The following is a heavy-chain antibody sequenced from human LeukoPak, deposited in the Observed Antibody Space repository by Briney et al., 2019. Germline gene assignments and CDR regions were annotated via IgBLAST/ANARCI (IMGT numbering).Heavy chain of an antibody. CDR3: ASDCSGGSLRY. CDR1: GFSFSSYS. Sequence: GGSLRLSCAASGFSFSSYSMNWVRQAPGKGLEWISYISSGSSTIFYADSVKGRFTISRDNAKNSLYPQMNSLRAEDTVVYYCASDCSGGSLRYWGQGTLVTVSS. V-gene: IGHV3-48*01. J-gene: IGHJ4*02. D-gene: IGHD2-15*01. CDR2: ISSGSSTI.